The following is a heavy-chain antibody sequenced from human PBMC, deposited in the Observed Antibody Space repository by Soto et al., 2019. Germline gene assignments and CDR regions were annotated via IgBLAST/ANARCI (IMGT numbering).Heavy chain of an antibody. J-gene: IGHJ4*02. D-gene: IGHD3-22*01. CDR1: GGTFSRHA. V-gene: IGHV1-69*01. Sequence: QVQLVQSGAEVRKPGSSVKVSCKASGGTFSRHAISWVRQAPGQGLEWMGGIIPMFGTANHAQKFQGRVTIIADESTITAYRELRSLRSEDTAIYYGARWWGSDSSAYYYAYWGQGTVVIVSS. CDR2: IIPMFGTA. CDR3: ARWWGSDSSAYYYAY.